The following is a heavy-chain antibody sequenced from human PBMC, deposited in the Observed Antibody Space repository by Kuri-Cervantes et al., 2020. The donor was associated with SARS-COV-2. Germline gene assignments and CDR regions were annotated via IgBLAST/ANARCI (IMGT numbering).Heavy chain of an antibody. CDR3: ARYGSGWRFDY. J-gene: IGHJ4*02. V-gene: IGHV4-39*01. Sequence: GSLRLSCTVSGDSITSSTYYWGWIRQPPGKGLEWIGSIYYSGSTYYNPSLQSRVTISVDTSKNQFSLKLSSVTAADTAVYYCARYGSGWRFDYWGQGTLVTVSS. CDR2: IYYSGST. D-gene: IGHD6-19*01. CDR1: GDSITSSTYY.